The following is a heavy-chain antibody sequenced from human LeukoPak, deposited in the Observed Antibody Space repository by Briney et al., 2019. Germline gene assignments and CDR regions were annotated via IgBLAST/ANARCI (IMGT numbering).Heavy chain of an antibody. J-gene: IGHJ5*02. CDR1: GYTFTGYY. V-gene: IGHV1-2*02. CDR2: INPNSGGT. D-gene: IGHD3-22*01. Sequence: ASVKVSCKASGYTFTGYYMHWVRQAPGQGLEWMGWINPNSGGTNYAQKFQGRVTMTRDTSISTAYMELSRLRSDDTAVYYCARESFFLRRDSSGAWFDPWGQGTLVTVSS. CDR3: ARESFFLRRDSSGAWFDP.